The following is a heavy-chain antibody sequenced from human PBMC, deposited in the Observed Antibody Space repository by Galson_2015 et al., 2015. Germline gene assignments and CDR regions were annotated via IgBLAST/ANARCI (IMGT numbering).Heavy chain of an antibody. J-gene: IGHJ5*02. V-gene: IGHV2-70*12. CDR3: AHRPSGQQLVLNH. D-gene: IGHD6-13*01. Sequence: PALVKPTQTLTLTCTFSGFSLSTSGMCVSWIRQPPGKALEWLARIDWDDDKYYSTSLKTRLTISKDTSKNQVVLTMTNMDPVDTATYYSAHRPSGQQLVLNHWGQGTLVTVSS. CDR1: GFSLSTSGMC. CDR2: IDWDDDK.